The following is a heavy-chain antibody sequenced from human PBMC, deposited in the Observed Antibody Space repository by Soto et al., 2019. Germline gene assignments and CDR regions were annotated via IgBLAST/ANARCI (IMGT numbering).Heavy chain of an antibody. D-gene: IGHD1-26*01. J-gene: IGHJ4*02. CDR2: INSNGYTT. CDR3: VRDGSGSYPFDF. V-gene: IGHV3-48*03. CDR1: GFTFSSYE. Sequence: GGSLRLSCAASGFTFSSYEMNWVRQAPGKGPEWVSYINSNGYTTHYADSVKGRFTISRDNAKNSLYLQMNSLRAEDMAVYYCVRDGSGSYPFDFWGQGTQVTVSS.